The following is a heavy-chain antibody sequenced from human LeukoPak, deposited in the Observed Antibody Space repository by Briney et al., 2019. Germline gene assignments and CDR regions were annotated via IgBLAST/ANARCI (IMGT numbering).Heavy chain of an antibody. V-gene: IGHV3-7*01. CDR1: GFTFYSYW. D-gene: IGHD3-22*01. Sequence: GVSLRLSRAASGFTFYSYWMSWVRQAPGKGLEWVANIKHDGSERYYGESVKGRFSISRDNAKNSLYLQMNSLRAEDTALYYCAREVSEGFDFWGQGTLVTVSS. CDR2: IKHDGSER. J-gene: IGHJ4*02. CDR3: AREVSEGFDF.